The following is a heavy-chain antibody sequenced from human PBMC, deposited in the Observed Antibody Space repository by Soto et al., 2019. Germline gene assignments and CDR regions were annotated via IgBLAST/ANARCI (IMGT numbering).Heavy chain of an antibody. CDR3: ARALRGVYSSPSLVDWFGP. Sequence: ASVKVSCKASGYTFTSYYMHWVRQAPGQGLEWMGIINPSGGSTSYAQKFQGRVTMTRDTSTSTVYMELSSLRSEDTAVYYCARALRGVYSSPSLVDWFGPWGQGALVTVSS. CDR2: INPSGGST. V-gene: IGHV1-46*01. J-gene: IGHJ5*02. D-gene: IGHD6-13*01. CDR1: GYTFTSYY.